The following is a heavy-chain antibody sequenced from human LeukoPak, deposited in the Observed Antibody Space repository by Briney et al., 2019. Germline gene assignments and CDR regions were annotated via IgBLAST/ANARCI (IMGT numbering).Heavy chain of an antibody. CDR2: ISYDGSNK. V-gene: IGHV3-30-3*01. J-gene: IGHJ4*02. D-gene: IGHD6-6*01. Sequence: PGRSLRLSCAASGFTFSSYAMHWVRQAPGKGLEWVAVISYDGSNKYYADSVKGRFTISRDNSKNTLYLQMTSLRAEDTAVYYCARDSGSSSFGPIDYWGQGTLVTVSS. CDR3: ARDSGSSSFGPIDY. CDR1: GFTFSSYA.